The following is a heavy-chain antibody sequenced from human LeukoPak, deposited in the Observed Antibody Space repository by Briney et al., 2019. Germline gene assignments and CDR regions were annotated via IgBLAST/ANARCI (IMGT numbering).Heavy chain of an antibody. D-gene: IGHD3-22*01. CDR1: GFNFRSYG. CDR2: IWYDGSNE. CDR3: AKDQDRDYYDSSGYTPIDY. J-gene: IGHJ4*02. Sequence: PGTSLRLSCAASGFNFRSYGMHWVRQAPGKGLEWVALIWYDGSNENYADSVKGRFSISRDNSKNTLYLQMNSLRAEDTAVYYCAKDQDRDYYDSSGYTPIDYWGQGTLVTVSS. V-gene: IGHV3-33*06.